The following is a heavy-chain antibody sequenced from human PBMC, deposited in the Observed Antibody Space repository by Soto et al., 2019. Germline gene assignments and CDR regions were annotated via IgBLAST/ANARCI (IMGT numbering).Heavy chain of an antibody. V-gene: IGHV1-8*01. D-gene: IGHD6-13*01. CDR3: ARAAAAGNWFDP. CDR1: GYTFTSYD. J-gene: IGHJ5*02. Sequence: QVQLVQSGAEVKKPGASVKVSCKASGYTFTSYDINWVRQATGQGLEWMGWMNPNSGNTGYAQKFQGRVTMTRNTSISTAYRALSSLRSEDTAVYYCARAAAAGNWFDPWGQGTLVTVSS. CDR2: MNPNSGNT.